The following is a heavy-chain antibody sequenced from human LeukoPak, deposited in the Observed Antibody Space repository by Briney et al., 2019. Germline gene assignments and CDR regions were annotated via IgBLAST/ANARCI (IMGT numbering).Heavy chain of an antibody. D-gene: IGHD4-23*01. CDR2: ISYDGSNK. CDR1: GFTFSSHG. V-gene: IGHV3-30*18. Sequence: GGSPRLSCAASGFTFSSHGMHWVRQAPGKGLEWVAVISYDGSNKYYADSVKGRFTISRDNSKNTLYLQMNSLRAEDTAVYYCAKEDNSRESSDWGQGTLVTVSS. CDR3: AKEDNSRESSD. J-gene: IGHJ4*02.